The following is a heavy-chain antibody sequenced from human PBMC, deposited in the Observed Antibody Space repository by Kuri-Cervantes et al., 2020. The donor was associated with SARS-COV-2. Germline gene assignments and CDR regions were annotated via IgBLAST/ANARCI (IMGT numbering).Heavy chain of an antibody. J-gene: IGHJ6*02. CDR3: ARDPPSPYCSGGSCRTDV. D-gene: IGHD2-15*01. CDR2: ISSSSSYI. V-gene: IGHV3-21*01. CDR1: GLTFSSYS. Sequence: GGSLRLSCAASGLTFSSYSMNWVRQAPGKGLEWVSSISSSSSYIYYADSVKGRFTISRDNAKNSLYLQMNSLRAEDTAVYYCARDPPSPYCSGGSCRTDVWGQGTTVTVSS.